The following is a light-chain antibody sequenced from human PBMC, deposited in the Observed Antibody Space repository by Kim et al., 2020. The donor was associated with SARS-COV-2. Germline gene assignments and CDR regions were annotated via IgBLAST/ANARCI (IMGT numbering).Light chain of an antibody. CDR1: SRDVGGYKY. CDR3: SSYTSRVTWV. CDR2: EVY. Sequence: GQWITRSCTGASRDVGGYKYVAGYRQYPGRAPKLMILEVYDRPSGVSNRFSGSKSGNTASLTISGLQAEDEAEYYCSSYTSRVTWVFGGGTQLTVL. J-gene: IGLJ3*02. V-gene: IGLV2-14*01.